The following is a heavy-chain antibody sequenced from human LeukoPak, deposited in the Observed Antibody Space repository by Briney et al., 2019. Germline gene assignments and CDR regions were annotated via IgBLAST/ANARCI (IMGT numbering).Heavy chain of an antibody. CDR3: ARDRETVVVPAAHPNYFDY. V-gene: IGHV3-21*01. D-gene: IGHD2-2*01. CDR1: GFTFSDYG. CDR2: ISRSGAFT. Sequence: PGGSLRLSCAASGFTFSDYGMNWVRQAPGKGLEWVSSISRSGAFTNYADSLKGRFTLSRDNAKNLLFLQMSSLRAEDTAVYYCARDRETVVVPAAHPNYFDYWGQGTLVAVSS. J-gene: IGHJ4*02.